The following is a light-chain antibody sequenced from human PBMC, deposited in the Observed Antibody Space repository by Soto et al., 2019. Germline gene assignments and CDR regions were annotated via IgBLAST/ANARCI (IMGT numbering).Light chain of an antibody. CDR2: DVN. Sequence: SALTQPRSVSGSPGQSVTISCTGTSSDVGGYDYVSWYQQRPGKAPKVMIYDVNKWPSGDPDRFPGSKSGNMAFLTISGLQAEDEADYYCCSHAGTYVVFGGGTKVTVL. V-gene: IGLV2-11*01. CDR3: CSHAGTYVV. CDR1: SSDVGGYDY. J-gene: IGLJ2*01.